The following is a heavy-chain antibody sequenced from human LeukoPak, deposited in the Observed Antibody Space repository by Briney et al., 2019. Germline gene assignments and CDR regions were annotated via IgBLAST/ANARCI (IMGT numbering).Heavy chain of an antibody. CDR2: IYYSGST. CDR3: ARARGPAAFDY. Sequence: SQTLSLPCTVSGGSISSSGYYWSWIRQHPGKGLERIGYIYYSGSTYDNPSLKSRVTISVDTSKNHFSLKLSSVTAADTAVYYCARARGPAAFDYWGQGTLVPVSS. V-gene: IGHV4-31*03. J-gene: IGHJ4*02. CDR1: GGSISSSGYY.